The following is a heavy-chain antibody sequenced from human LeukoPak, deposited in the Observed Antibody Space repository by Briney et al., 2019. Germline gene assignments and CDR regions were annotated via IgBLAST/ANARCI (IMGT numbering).Heavy chain of an antibody. Sequence: GGSLRLSWAAAGFTVSSNYITWVRQAAGKGLEWVSVIFSGGNTFYADSVKGRFTISRDNSKNTLYLQMNSLRSEDTAVYYCARGFSSSWDSYFDYWGQGTLVTVSS. CDR2: IFSGGNT. V-gene: IGHV3-53*01. CDR1: GFTVSSNY. D-gene: IGHD6-13*01. CDR3: ARGFSSSWDSYFDY. J-gene: IGHJ4*02.